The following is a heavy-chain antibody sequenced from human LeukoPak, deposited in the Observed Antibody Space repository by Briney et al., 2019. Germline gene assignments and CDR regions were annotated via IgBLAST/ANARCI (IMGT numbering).Heavy chain of an antibody. J-gene: IGHJ4*02. CDR1: GFTFSSYG. CDR2: IWYDGSNK. V-gene: IGHV3-33*06. CDR3: AKDRRGYSSSWYGYLDY. D-gene: IGHD6-13*01. Sequence: GGSLRLSCAASGFTFSSYGMHWVRQAPGKGLEWVAVIWYDGSNKYYADSVKGRFTISRDNSKNTLYLQMNSLRAEDTAVYYCAKDRRGYSSSWYGYLDYWGQGTLVTVSS.